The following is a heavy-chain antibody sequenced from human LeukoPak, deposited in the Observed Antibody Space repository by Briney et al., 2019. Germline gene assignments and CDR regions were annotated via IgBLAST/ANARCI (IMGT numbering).Heavy chain of an antibody. V-gene: IGHV4-59*01. CDR1: GGSISSYY. Sequence: KTSETLSLTCTVSGGSISSYYWSWIRQPPGKGLEWIGYIYYSGSTNYNPSLKSRVTISVDTSKNQFSLKLSSVTAADTAVYYCARGRYSSSSRERKSMIVVVNAYYFDYWGQGTLVTVSS. J-gene: IGHJ4*02. CDR2: IYYSGST. D-gene: IGHD3-22*01. CDR3: ARGRYSSSSRERKSMIVVVNAYYFDY.